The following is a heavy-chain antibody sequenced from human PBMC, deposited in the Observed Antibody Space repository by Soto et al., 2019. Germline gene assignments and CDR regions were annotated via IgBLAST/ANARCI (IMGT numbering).Heavy chain of an antibody. J-gene: IGHJ1*01. CDR3: ARTYYYDSSGYPPLEYFQH. CDR2: IYYSGST. CDR1: GGSISSGDYY. V-gene: IGHV4-30-4*01. Sequence: TLSLTCTVSGGSISSGDYYWSWIRQPPGKGLEWIGYIYYSGSTYYNPSLKSRVTISVDTSKNQFSLKLSSVTAADTAVYYCARTYYYDSSGYPPLEYFQHWGQGTLVTVSS. D-gene: IGHD3-22*01.